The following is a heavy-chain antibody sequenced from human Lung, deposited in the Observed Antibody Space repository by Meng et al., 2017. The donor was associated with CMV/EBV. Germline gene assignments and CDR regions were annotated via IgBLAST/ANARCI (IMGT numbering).Heavy chain of an antibody. CDR1: GFTFSSYE. Sequence: SCAASGFTFSSYEMNWVRQAPGKGLEWVSYISSSGSTIYYADSVKGRFTISRDNAKNSLYLQMNSLRAEDTAVYYCARAGITMVRGVMVDYYGMDVWXQGTXVT. CDR3: ARAGITMVRGVMVDYYGMDV. CDR2: ISSSGSTI. V-gene: IGHV3-48*03. J-gene: IGHJ6*02. D-gene: IGHD3-10*01.